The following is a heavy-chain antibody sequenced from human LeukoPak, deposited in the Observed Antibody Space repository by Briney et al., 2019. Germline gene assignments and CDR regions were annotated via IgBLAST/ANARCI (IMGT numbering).Heavy chain of an antibody. J-gene: IGHJ3*02. Sequence: SETLSLNCAVYVGSFSDNYWYWIRQPQGKGPQWIGEINHSGSTKYNPSLKSRVTISVDTSKNQFSLKVTSVTAADTAVYYCAREGSAGDSEPTGAFDIWGQGTMVTVPS. V-gene: IGHV4-34*01. D-gene: IGHD4-17*01. CDR3: AREGSAGDSEPTGAFDI. CDR2: INHSGST. CDR1: VGSFSDNY.